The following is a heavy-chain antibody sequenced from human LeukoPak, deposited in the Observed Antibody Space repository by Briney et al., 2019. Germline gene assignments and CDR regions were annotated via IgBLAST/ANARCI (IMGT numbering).Heavy chain of an antibody. CDR1: GFTFSSYA. V-gene: IGHV3-23*01. J-gene: IGHJ4*02. CDR2: ISGSGGST. Sequence: GGSLRLSCAASGFTFSSYAMSWVRQAPGKGLEWVSGISGSGGSTYYADSVKGRFTISRDNSKNTLYLQMNSLRAEDTAVYYCARRAGAYSHPYDYWGQGTLVTVSS. D-gene: IGHD4/OR15-4a*01. CDR3: ARRAGAYSHPYDY.